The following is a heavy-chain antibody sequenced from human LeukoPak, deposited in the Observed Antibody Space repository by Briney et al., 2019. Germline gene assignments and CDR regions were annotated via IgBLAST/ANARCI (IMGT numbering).Heavy chain of an antibody. J-gene: IGHJ4*02. CDR3: ARDRPSGWSFDY. CDR1: RFTFSSYS. CDR2: ISSSGSYI. V-gene: IGHV3-21*01. Sequence: PGGSLRLSCAASRFTFSSYSMNWVRQAPGKVLEWVSSISSSGSYIYYADSVKGRFTISRDKSKNTLYLQMNSLRAEDTAVYYCARDRPSGWSFDYWGQGTLVTVSS. D-gene: IGHD6-19*01.